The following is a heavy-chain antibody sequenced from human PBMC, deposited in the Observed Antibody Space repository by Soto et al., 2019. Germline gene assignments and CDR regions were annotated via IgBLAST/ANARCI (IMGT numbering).Heavy chain of an antibody. CDR2: SIPIFGTA. J-gene: IGHJ6*02. Sequence: SVKVSCKASGGAFNNYPITWVRQAPGEGLECMGGSIPIFGTANYAQKFQGRVTISVDESTSTAYMELSSLRSEDTAVYYCARGRGYSGDDHCYYFDMDVWGQGTTVTVSS. CDR1: GGAFNNYP. V-gene: IGHV1-69*13. D-gene: IGHD5-12*01. CDR3: ARGRGYSGDDHCYYFDMDV.